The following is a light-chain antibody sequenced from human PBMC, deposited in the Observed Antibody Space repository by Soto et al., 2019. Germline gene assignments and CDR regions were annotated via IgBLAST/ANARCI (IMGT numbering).Light chain of an antibody. Sequence: QSVLTQPGSVSGSPGQSITVSCTGTTKDIGVSNYVSWYQQHPGKAPRLILYDVSNRPSGVSARFSGSKSGNTASLTISGLQIEDEADYYCTSYTRSPHFVFGTGTKGTVL. J-gene: IGLJ1*01. CDR2: DVS. CDR3: TSYTRSPHFV. V-gene: IGLV2-14*03. CDR1: TKDIGVSNY.